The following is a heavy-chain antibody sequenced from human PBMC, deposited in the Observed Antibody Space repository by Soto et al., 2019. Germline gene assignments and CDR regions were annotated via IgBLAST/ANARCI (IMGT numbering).Heavy chain of an antibody. J-gene: IGHJ3*02. CDR2: IIPIFGTA. V-gene: IGHV1-69*13. Sequence: SVKVSCKASGGTFSSYAMSWVRQAPGQGLEWMGGIIPIFGTANYAQKFQGRVTITADESTSTAYMELSSLRSEDTAVYYCALKTQNYDSSGYYSVVAFDMWGQGPMVTV. D-gene: IGHD3-22*01. CDR3: ALKTQNYDSSGYYSVVAFDM. CDR1: GGTFSSYA.